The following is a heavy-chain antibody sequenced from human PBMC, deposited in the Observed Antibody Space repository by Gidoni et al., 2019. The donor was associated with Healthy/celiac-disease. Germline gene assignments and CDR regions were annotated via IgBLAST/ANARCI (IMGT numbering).Heavy chain of an antibody. Sequence: QVQLQQWGAGLWKPSETLSLTCAVYGGSFSGYYWCWIRQPPGKGLAWIGEINHSGSTNYNPSLKSRVTISVDTSKNQFSLKLSSVTAADTAVYYCARSLSLWGSAYYFDYWGQGTLVTVSS. V-gene: IGHV4-34*01. CDR2: INHSGST. CDR3: ARSLSLWGSAYYFDY. J-gene: IGHJ4*02. CDR1: GGSFSGYY. D-gene: IGHD7-27*01.